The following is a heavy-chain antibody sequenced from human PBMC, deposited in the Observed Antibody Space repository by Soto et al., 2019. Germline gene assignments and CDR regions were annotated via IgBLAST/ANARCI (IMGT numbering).Heavy chain of an antibody. CDR2: IYQSGST. CDR3: ARDMVRGVYYYYYGMDV. D-gene: IGHD3-10*01. Sequence: SETLSLTCAVSGYSISSGYYWGWIRQPPGKGREWIGSIYQSGSTYYNPSLKSRFTISVDTSKNQFSLKLSAVTAAGAAVYYCARDMVRGVYYYYYGMDVCGQGTTVTVSS. V-gene: IGHV4-38-2*02. CDR1: GYSISSGYY. J-gene: IGHJ6*02.